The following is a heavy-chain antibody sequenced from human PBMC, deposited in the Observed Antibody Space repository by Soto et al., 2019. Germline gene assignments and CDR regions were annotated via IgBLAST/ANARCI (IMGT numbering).Heavy chain of an antibody. D-gene: IGHD5-18*01. V-gene: IGHV1-69*13. Sequence: GASVKVSCKASGGTFSSYAISWVRQAPGQGLEWMGGIIPIFGTANYAQKIQGRVTITADESTSTAYMELSSLRSEDTAVYYCAHFVDTAMDYYYYYGMDVWGQGTTVTVSS. J-gene: IGHJ6*02. CDR3: AHFVDTAMDYYYYYGMDV. CDR2: IIPIFGTA. CDR1: GGTFSSYA.